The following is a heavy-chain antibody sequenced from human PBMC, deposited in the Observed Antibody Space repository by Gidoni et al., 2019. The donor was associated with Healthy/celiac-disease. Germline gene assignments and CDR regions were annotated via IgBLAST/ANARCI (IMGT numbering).Heavy chain of an antibody. CDR2: IYYSGST. J-gene: IGHJ5*02. CDR1: GGSISSYY. Sequence: QVQLQESGPGLVKPSETLSLTCTVSGGSISSYYWSWIRQPPGKGLEWIGYIYYSGSTNYNPSLKSRVTISVDTSKNQFSLKLSSVTAADTAVYYCARLGTMVRGARGNWFDPWGQGTLVTVSS. D-gene: IGHD3-10*01. CDR3: ARLGTMVRGARGNWFDP. V-gene: IGHV4-59*01.